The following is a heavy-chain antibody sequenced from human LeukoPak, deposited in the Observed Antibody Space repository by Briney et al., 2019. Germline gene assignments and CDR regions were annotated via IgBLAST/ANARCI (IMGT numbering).Heavy chain of an antibody. CDR1: GDSFSYFY. J-gene: IGHJ5*02. D-gene: IGHD1-1*01. CDR3: ARDGLERRGIDP. V-gene: IGHV4-59*01. CDR2: IYYSGST. Sequence: PSETLSLTCSVSGDSFSYFYWSWIRQPPGKGLEWIGYIYYSGSTNYNPSLKSRVTISVDTSKNQFSLKLSSVTAADTAVYYCARDGLERRGIDPWGQGTLVTVSS.